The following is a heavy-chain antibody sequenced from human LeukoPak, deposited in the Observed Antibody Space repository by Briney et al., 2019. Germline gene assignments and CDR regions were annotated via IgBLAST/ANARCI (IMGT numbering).Heavy chain of an antibody. V-gene: IGHV3-30*18. Sequence: GGSLRLSCAASGFTFSSYGMHWVRQAPGEGLEWVAVISYDGSNTYYADSVKGRFTISRDNSKNMLYLQMNSLRAEDTAVYYCAKPYYYCSRSYMDYWGQGTLVTVSS. J-gene: IGHJ4*02. CDR2: ISYDGSNT. CDR1: GFTFSSYG. CDR3: AKPYYYCSRSYMDY. D-gene: IGHD3-10*01.